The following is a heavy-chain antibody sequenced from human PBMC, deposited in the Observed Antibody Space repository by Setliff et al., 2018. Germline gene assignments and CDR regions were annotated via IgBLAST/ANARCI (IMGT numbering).Heavy chain of an antibody. Sequence: ASVKVSCKVSGYTLTELSMHWVRQAPGKGLEWMGGFDPEDGETIYAQQFQGRVTMTEDTSTDTAYMELSSLRSEDTAVYCCATSVSWIQLVLYPQGHPEPFDYWGQGTLVTVSS. D-gene: IGHD5-18*01. CDR1: GYTLTELS. V-gene: IGHV1-24*01. J-gene: IGHJ4*02. CDR2: FDPEDGET. CDR3: ATSVSWIQLVLYPQGHPEPFDY.